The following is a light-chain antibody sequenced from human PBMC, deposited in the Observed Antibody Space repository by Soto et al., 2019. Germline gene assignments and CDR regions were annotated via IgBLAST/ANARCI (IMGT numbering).Light chain of an antibody. CDR3: QQYNNWRT. CDR1: QSVSSN. J-gene: IGKJ1*01. CDR2: GAS. V-gene: IGKV3-15*01. Sequence: EIVMTQSPATLSVSPGERATLSCRASQSVSSNLAWYQQKPGQAPRLLIYGASTRATGIPARFSGSGSGTEFTLTISSLQSEDFAVYYCQQYNNWRTFGQRTKVDI.